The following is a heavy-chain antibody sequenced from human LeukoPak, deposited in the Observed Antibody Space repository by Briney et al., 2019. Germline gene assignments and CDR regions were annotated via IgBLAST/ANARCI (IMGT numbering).Heavy chain of an antibody. J-gene: IGHJ4*02. CDR3: ARGRLWYDY. CDR1: GFTFSSYW. D-gene: IGHD5-18*01. CDR2: IKQDGSEK. Sequence: GGSLRLSCVGSGFTFSSYWMSWVRQAPGKGLEWVANIKQDGSEKYYVDSVKGRFTISRDNAKNSLYLQMNSLRAEDTAVYYCARGRLWYDYWGQGTLVTVSS. V-gene: IGHV3-7*01.